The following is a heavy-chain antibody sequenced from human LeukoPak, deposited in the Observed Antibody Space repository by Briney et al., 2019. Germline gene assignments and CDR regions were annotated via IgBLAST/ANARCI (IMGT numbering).Heavy chain of an antibody. CDR2: IYYSGST. CDR3: TRQRSYKGYFVL. D-gene: IGHD3-10*01. CDR1: GGSISSDDYY. J-gene: IGHJ2*01. Sequence: SQTLSLTCTVSGGSISSDDYYWSWIRQHPGKGLEWIGYIYYSGSTYYNPSLKSRLTISVDPSKNQFSLKLSSVTAADTAVYYCTRQRSYKGYFVLGGRGTLVSVS. V-gene: IGHV4-31*03.